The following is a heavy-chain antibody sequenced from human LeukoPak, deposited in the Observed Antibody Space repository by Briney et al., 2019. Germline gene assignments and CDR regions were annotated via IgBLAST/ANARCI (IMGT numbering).Heavy chain of an antibody. CDR1: GITFVSHA. CDR2: VSSVNNYI. J-gene: IGHJ4*02. D-gene: IGHD4-17*01. V-gene: IGHV3-21*01. Sequence: GGSLRLSCVDSGITFVSHAMHWVRQAPGKGLELVAYVSSVNNYIFYADSVKGRFTISRDNARKSVYLQMNSLRDEDTAVYYCSRDQGTDYGDYYSDYWGQGTLVTVSP. CDR3: SRDQGTDYGDYYSDY.